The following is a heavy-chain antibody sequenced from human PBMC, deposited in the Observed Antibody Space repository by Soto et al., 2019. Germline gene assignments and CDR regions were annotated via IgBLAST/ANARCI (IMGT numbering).Heavy chain of an antibody. J-gene: IGHJ5*02. D-gene: IGHD3-9*01. CDR1: GGSFSGYY. CDR3: ARDFERSAIGP. Sequence: SETLSLTCAVYGGSFSGYYWSWIRQPPGKGLEWIGEINHSGSTDYNPSLKSRVTISVDRSENKFSLTLKSVTAADTAVYFCARDFERSAIGPWGQGTSVTVS. V-gene: IGHV4-34*01. CDR2: INHSGST.